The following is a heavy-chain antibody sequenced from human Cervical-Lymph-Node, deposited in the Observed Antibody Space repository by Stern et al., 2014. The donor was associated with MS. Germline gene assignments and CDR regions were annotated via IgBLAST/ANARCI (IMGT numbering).Heavy chain of an antibody. CDR3: AQITRYYYYGMDV. V-gene: IGHV1-2*02. D-gene: IGHD1-14*01. Sequence: VQLVESGAEVKKPGASVKVSCKASGHTFSGYYIHWVRQAPGQGLEWMGWISPNSGGTNYAQKFRGRVTMTRDTSISTAYMEVTRLRSDDTAVYYCAQITRYYYYGMDVWGQGTTVTVSS. CDR2: ISPNSGGT. J-gene: IGHJ6*02. CDR1: GHTFSGYY.